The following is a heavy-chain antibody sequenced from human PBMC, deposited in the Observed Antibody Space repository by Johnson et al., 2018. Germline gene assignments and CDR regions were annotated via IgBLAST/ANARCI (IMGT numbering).Heavy chain of an antibody. CDR3: ARPMGDGDYGDYYGMDV. D-gene: IGHD4-17*01. Sequence: VQLQESGGGLVQPGRSLRLSCAASGFTFDDYAMHWVRQAPGKGLEWVSGISWNSGSIGYADSVKGRFTISRDNAKNSLYLQMNSLRAEDTAVYYCARPMGDGDYGDYYGMDVWGQGTTVTVSS. V-gene: IGHV3-9*01. CDR1: GFTFDDYA. J-gene: IGHJ6*02. CDR2: ISWNSGSI.